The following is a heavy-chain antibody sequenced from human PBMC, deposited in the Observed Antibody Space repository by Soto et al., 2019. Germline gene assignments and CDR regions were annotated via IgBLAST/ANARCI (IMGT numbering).Heavy chain of an antibody. CDR2: IKGKGGNGAT. J-gene: IGHJ4*02. CDR3: TAGDGRTDNDF. D-gene: IGHD1-1*01. V-gene: IGHV3-15*01. Sequence: EVQLVESGGGLVKPGGSTRLSCEASGFTFIYAWMTWVRQAPGKGLEWVARIKGKGGNGATDYAAPVKGRFTISRDDSRNTLYLQMTSLKTEDTAVYYCTAGDGRTDNDFWGQGTLVTVSP. CDR1: GFTFIYAW.